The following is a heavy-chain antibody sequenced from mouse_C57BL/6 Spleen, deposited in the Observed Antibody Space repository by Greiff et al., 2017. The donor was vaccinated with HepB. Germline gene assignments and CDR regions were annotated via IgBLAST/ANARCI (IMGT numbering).Heavy chain of an antibody. Sequence: QVQLQQSGAELMKPGASVKLSCKATGYTFTGYWIEWVKQRPGHGLEWIGEILPGSGSTNYNEKFKGKATFTADTSSNTAYMQLSSLTTEDSAIYYCAMSGVITTVVAHWYFDVWGTGTTVTVSS. CDR2: ILPGSGST. CDR3: AMSGVITTVVAHWYFDV. CDR1: GYTFTGYW. V-gene: IGHV1-9*01. D-gene: IGHD1-1*01. J-gene: IGHJ1*03.